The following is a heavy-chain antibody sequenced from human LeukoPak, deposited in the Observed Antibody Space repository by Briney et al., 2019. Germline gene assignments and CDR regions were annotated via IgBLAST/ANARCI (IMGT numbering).Heavy chain of an antibody. Sequence: GGSLRLSCAASGFTFSSYSMNWVRQAPGKGLEWVSSISSSSSYIYYADSVKGRYTISRDNAKNSLYLQMNSLRAEDTAVYYCATTPSGNHYLWGQGTMVTVSS. CDR3: ATTPSGNHYL. J-gene: IGHJ3*01. V-gene: IGHV3-21*01. D-gene: IGHD1-14*01. CDR2: ISSSSSYI. CDR1: GFTFSSYS.